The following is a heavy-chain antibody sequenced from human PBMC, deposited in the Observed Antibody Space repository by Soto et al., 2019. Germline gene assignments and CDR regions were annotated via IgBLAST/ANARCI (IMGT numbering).Heavy chain of an antibody. CDR1: GFTFSSYA. CDR3: ARGRGLSSGWYYFEY. CDR2: ISYDGSNK. V-gene: IGHV3-30-3*01. J-gene: IGHJ4*02. D-gene: IGHD6-19*01. Sequence: PVGSLRLSCAASGFTFSSYAMHWVRQAPGKGLEWVAVISYDGSNKYYADSVKGRFTISRDNSKNTLYLQMNSLRAEDTAVYYCARGRGLSSGWYYFEYWGQGTLVTVSS.